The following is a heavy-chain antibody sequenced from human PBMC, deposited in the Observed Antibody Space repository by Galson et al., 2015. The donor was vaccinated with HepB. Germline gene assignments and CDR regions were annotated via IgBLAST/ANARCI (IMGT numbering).Heavy chain of an antibody. D-gene: IGHD2-2*01. CDR1: GFTFSSYW. V-gene: IGHV3-7*03. CDR3: ARDRLVVVPAASYYYYYYMDV. J-gene: IGHJ6*03. CDR2: IKQDGSEK. Sequence: SLRLSCAASGFTFSSYWMSWVRQAPGKGLEWVANIKQDGSEKYYVDSVKGRFTISRDNAKNSLYLQMNSLRAEDTAVYYCARDRLVVVPAASYYYYYYMDVWGKGTTVTVSS.